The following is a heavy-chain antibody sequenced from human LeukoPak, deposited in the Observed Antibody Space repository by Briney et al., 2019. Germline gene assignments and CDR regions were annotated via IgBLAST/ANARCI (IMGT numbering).Heavy chain of an antibody. D-gene: IGHD3-9*01. CDR1: GYTFTVYY. V-gene: IGHV1-2*04. J-gene: IGHJ3*02. CDR3: ARARTTGYYLDAFDI. Sequence: ASVTVSCKASGYTFTVYYIHWVRQAPGQGREGMGWINPNSGGTNYAQKFQGWVTMTRDTSISTAYMELSRLRSDDTAVYYCARARTTGYYLDAFDIWGQGTMVTVSS. CDR2: INPNSGGT.